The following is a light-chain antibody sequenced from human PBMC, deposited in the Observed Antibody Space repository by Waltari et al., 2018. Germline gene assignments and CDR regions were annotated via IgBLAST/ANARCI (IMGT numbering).Light chain of an antibody. J-gene: IGLJ2*01. CDR1: SSDVGGYDY. CDR3: SSYTASDTLVV. V-gene: IGLV2-14*03. Sequence: QSALTQPASVSGSPGQSITISCTGTSSDVGGYDYVSWYQQLPGKAPKLLISDVSPRPSGVSSRFSGSKSGNTASLTISGLQPEDEAHYYCSSYTASDTLVVFGGGTKLTVL. CDR2: DVS.